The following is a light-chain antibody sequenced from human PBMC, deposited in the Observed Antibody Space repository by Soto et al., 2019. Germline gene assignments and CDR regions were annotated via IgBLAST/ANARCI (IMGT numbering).Light chain of an antibody. CDR3: QQYNQWPVT. CDR2: GAS. J-gene: IGKJ5*01. CDR1: QDIAGY. V-gene: IGKV1-12*01. Sequence: DIQVTQSPSSVSASVGDRVTITCRASQDIAGYLDWYQHKPGRTPELLIHGASRLQSGVPARFSGSGSGTEFSLTISSLQSGDFAVYFCQQYNQWPVTFGQGTRLEIK.